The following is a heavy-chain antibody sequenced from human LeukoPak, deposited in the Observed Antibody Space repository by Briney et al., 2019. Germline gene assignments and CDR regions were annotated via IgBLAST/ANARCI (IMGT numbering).Heavy chain of an antibody. CDR3: ARGFYGAGSHFDY. D-gene: IGHD3-10*01. CDR2: IFHTGHT. J-gene: IGHJ4*02. CDR1: GGSISSGDFP. V-gene: IGHV4-30-2*01. Sequence: PSETLSLTRAVSGGSISSGDFPWSWIRQPPGKGLEWIGYIFHTGHTSYNPSLKSRVTISVDMSKNQLSLRLTSVTAADTAVYYCARGFYGAGSHFDYWGQGTLVTVSS.